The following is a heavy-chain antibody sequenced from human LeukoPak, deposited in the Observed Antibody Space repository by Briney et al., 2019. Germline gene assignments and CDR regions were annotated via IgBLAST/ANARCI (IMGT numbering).Heavy chain of an antibody. J-gene: IGHJ4*02. CDR1: GFIFSSYG. D-gene: IGHD6-6*01. CDR3: ARDDRAARLDS. CDR2: ISSGNTYT. Sequence: GGSLRLSCVGSGFIFSSYGMNWVRQAPGKGLEWVSSISSGNTYTKYADSVKGRFTISRDNAKKSVYLQMNSLRAEDTALYFCARDDRAARLDSWGQGTPVTVSS. V-gene: IGHV3-21*01.